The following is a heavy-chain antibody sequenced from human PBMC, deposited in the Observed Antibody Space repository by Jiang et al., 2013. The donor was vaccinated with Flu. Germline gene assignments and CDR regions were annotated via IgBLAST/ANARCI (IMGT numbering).Heavy chain of an antibody. V-gene: IGHV3-15*07. CDR2: SKRKSDGGTI. CDR3: TTELPTNTPSDAFDI. D-gene: IGHD5-24*01. CDR1: GFSLSKAW. Sequence: VQLLESGGGLVQPGGSLRLSCAASGFSLSKAWMNWVRQAPGKGLEWVGRSKRKSDGGTIDYAAPVKGRFTISRDDSQNTLFVQMNSLKVEDTALYYCTTELPTNTPSDAFDIWGQGTMVTVSS. J-gene: IGHJ3*02.